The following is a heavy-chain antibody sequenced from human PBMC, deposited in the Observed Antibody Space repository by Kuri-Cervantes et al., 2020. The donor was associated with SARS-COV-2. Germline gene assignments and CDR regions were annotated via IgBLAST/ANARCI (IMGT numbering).Heavy chain of an antibody. V-gene: IGHV3-49*04. D-gene: IGHD2-2*02. CDR3: TRELVVPAAIYPDALEI. CDR1: GFTFGDYA. J-gene: IGHJ3*02. CDR2: IRSKAYGGTT. Sequence: GESLKISCTASGFTFGDYAMSWVRQAPGKGLEWVGLIRSKAYGGTTEYAASVKGRFTISRDDSKCIAYLQMNSLKTEDTAVYYCTRELVVPAAIYPDALEIWGQGTMVTVSS.